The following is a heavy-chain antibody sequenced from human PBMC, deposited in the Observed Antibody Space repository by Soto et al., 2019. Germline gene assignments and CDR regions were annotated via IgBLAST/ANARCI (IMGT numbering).Heavy chain of an antibody. CDR2: FFIGGNT. V-gene: IGHV4-39*07. CDR1: GGSITGGSISSTTYY. Sequence: SETLSLTCTVSGGSITGGSISSTTYYWGWMRQPPGKGLEWIASFFIGGNTYYNPSLKSRVTTSVDTSKNQFSLKLSSVTAADTVVYYCARDTTSLCYGYWGQGTLVTVSS. CDR3: ARDTTSLCYGY. D-gene: IGHD2-2*01. J-gene: IGHJ4*02.